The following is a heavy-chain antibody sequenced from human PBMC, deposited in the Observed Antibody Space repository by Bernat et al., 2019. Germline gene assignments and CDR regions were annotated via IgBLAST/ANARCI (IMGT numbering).Heavy chain of an antibody. D-gene: IGHD3-22*01. V-gene: IGHV3-7*01. CDR3: AATYYYDSSGYYSHY. Sequence: VQLVESGGGLVQPGGSLRLSCAASGFTFSSYWMSWVRQAPGKGLEWVANIKQDGSEKYYVDSVKGRFTISRDNAKNSLYLQMNSLRAEDTAVYYCAATYYYDSSGYYSHYWGQGTLVTVSS. CDR1: GFTFSSYW. J-gene: IGHJ4*02. CDR2: IKQDGSEK.